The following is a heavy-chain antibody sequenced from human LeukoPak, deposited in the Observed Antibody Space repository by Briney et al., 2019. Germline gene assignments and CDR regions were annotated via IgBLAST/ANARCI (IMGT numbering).Heavy chain of an antibody. V-gene: IGHV3-23*01. Sequence: GGSLRLSCAASGFTFSSYAMSWVRQAPGKGLEWVSAISGSGGSTYYADSVKGRFTISRDNSKNTLYLQMNSLRAEDTAVYYCAKVSRDIVVVPAAYFDYWGQGTLVTVSS. J-gene: IGHJ4*02. D-gene: IGHD2-2*01. CDR1: GFTFSSYA. CDR2: ISGSGGST. CDR3: AKVSRDIVVVPAAYFDY.